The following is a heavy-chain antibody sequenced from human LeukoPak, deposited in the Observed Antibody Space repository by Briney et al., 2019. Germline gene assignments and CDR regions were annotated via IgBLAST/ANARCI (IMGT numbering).Heavy chain of an antibody. CDR1: GFTFSSYW. CDR2: IKSDGST. Sequence: GGSLRLSCAASGFTFSSYWMHWVRQAPGKGLVWVSRIKSDGSTNYADSVKGRFTISRDNAKNTVSLQMNSLRAEDTGVYYCAGAPSEIGGYYPEYFRHWGQGTLVTVSS. J-gene: IGHJ1*01. CDR3: AGAPSEIGGYYPEYFRH. D-gene: IGHD3-22*01. V-gene: IGHV3-74*01.